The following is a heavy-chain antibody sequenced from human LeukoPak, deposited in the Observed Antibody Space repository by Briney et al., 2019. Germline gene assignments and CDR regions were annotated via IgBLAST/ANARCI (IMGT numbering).Heavy chain of an antibody. Sequence: SVKVSCKASGGTLRTYGINWVRQAPGQGLEWMGRIIPLVGTTNYAQKFQGRVTITANKSTGTAYLELSSLRSDDTAVYYCARGCDSSSCPIDYWGQGTLVTVSS. J-gene: IGHJ4*02. CDR3: ARGCDSSSCPIDY. CDR2: IIPLVGTT. D-gene: IGHD2-2*01. V-gene: IGHV1-69*04. CDR1: GGTLRTYG.